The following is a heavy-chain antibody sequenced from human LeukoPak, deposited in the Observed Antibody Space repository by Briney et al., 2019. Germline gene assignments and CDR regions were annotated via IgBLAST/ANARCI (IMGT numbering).Heavy chain of an antibody. D-gene: IGHD1-26*01. J-gene: IGHJ4*02. V-gene: IGHV4-30-4*08. CDR3: ARGRDEWELRPEHIRLDY. CDR1: GGSVSSGDYY. CDR2: IYYSGST. Sequence: SQTLSLTCTVSGGSVSSGDYYWTWIRQPPGKGLEWIGYIYYSGSTYYNPSLKSRVSISVDTSKNQFSLKLSSATAADTAVYYCARGRDEWELRPEHIRLDYWGQGTLVTVSS.